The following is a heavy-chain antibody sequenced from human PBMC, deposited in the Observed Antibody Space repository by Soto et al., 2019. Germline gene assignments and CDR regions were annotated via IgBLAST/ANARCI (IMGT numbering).Heavy chain of an antibody. Sequence: ASVKVSCKASGYTFTSYCISWVRQAPGQGLEWMGWISAYNGNTNYAQKLQGRVTMTTDTSTSTAYMELRSLRSDDTAVYYCARDPSTRDAFDIWGQGTMVTVSS. J-gene: IGHJ3*02. CDR2: ISAYNGNT. CDR1: GYTFTSYC. CDR3: ARDPSTRDAFDI. V-gene: IGHV1-18*01.